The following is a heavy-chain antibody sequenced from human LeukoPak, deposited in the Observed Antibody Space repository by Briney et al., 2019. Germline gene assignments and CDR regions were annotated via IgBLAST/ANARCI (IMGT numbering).Heavy chain of an antibody. CDR1: GFTFSNYV. J-gene: IGHJ4*02. V-gene: IGHV3-23*01. CDR3: ARCDVGDGYSHY. CDR2: ISGSGVST. Sequence: GGSLRLSCAASGFTFSNYVMSWVRQAAGKGLEWVSSISGSGVSTYYADSVKGRFTISRDNSKNTLYLQMNSLRAEDTAVYYCARCDVGDGYSHYWGQGTLVTVSS. D-gene: IGHD5-24*01.